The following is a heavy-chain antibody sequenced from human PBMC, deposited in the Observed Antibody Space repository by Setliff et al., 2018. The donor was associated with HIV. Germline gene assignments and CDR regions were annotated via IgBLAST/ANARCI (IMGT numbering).Heavy chain of an antibody. D-gene: IGHD6-19*01. CDR3: ARGAWYSSGWYSSRYMDG. CDR2: IIPTLGVA. J-gene: IGHJ6*03. CDR1: GGTFSTYA. V-gene: IGHV1-69*10. Sequence: SVKVSCKASGGTFSTYATSWVRQAPGRGLEWVGGIIPTLGVAHNAQKFQGRVPITADESTSTAYMELSSLRSDDTAVYYCARGAWYSSGWYSSRYMDGWGKGTTVTVSS.